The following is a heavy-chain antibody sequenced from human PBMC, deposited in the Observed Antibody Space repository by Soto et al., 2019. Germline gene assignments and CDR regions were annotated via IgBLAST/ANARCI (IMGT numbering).Heavy chain of an antibody. V-gene: IGHV2-5*01. D-gene: IGHD1-26*01. J-gene: IGHJ4*02. CDR2: VYGNDDK. Sequence: QITLKESGPTLVKPTQTLTLTCTLSGFSLSTSAVGVGWIRQPPGKALEWLGFVYGNDDKRYSPSLRSRLTINKDSTRNQVVLTMTNMHPLNTATYYCARRQWERGSPGVARLDYWGLGTLVTVSS. CDR1: GFSLSTSAVG. CDR3: ARRQWERGSPGVARLDY.